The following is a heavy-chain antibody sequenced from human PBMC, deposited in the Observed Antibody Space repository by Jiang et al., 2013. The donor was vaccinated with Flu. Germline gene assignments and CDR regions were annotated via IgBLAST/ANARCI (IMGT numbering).Heavy chain of an antibody. CDR1: GFIFGSYG. D-gene: IGHD4-11*01. CDR2: FSYDGFNK. V-gene: IGHV3-30*18. Sequence: SGGGVVQPGRSLRLSCTASGFIFGSYGMHWVRQAPGKGLEWVAGFSYDGFNKWYSDSVKGRFTISRDNSKKTLYLQMNSLRPEDTAVYYCAKEGLQGNADFFDYWGQGTLVTVSS. J-gene: IGHJ4*02. CDR3: AKEGLQGNADFFDY.